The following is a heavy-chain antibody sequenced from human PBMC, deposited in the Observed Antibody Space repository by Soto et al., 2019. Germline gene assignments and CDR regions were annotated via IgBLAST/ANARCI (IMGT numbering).Heavy chain of an antibody. CDR1: GYSFTSYW. CDR2: IYPGDSDT. D-gene: IGHD6-6*01. CDR3: ARHGRGGIAARIDWFDP. Sequence: PGESLKISCKGSGYSFTSYWIGWVRQMPGKGLEWVGIIYPGDSDTRYSPSFQGQVTISADKSISTAYLQWSSLKASDTAMYYCARHGRGGIAARIDWFDPWGQGTLVTVSS. J-gene: IGHJ5*02. V-gene: IGHV5-51*01.